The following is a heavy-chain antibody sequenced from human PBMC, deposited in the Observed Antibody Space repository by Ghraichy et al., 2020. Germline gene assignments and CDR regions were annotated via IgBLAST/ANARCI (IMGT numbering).Heavy chain of an antibody. CDR3: ARDLAIPLAYCGGDCYPHSNAFDI. V-gene: IGHV3-33*01. Sequence: GGSLRLSCAASGFTFSSYGMHWVRQAPGKGLEWVAVIWYDGSNKYYADSVKGRFTISRDNSKNTLYLQMNSLRAEDTAVYYCARDLAIPLAYCGGDCYPHSNAFDIWGQGTMVTVSS. J-gene: IGHJ3*02. D-gene: IGHD2-21*02. CDR2: IWYDGSNK. CDR1: GFTFSSYG.